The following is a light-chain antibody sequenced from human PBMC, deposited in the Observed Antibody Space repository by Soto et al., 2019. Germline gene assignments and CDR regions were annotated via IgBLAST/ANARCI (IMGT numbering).Light chain of an antibody. Sequence: DKQLTQSPSTLSASIGDRVTITCRASRNVGDWLAWFQQKPGKAPKLLIYKASTLESGVPSRFRGTASGTEFTLTISSLQRDDYANYYCQEHGTYPLTFGGGTKVEIK. CDR2: KAS. J-gene: IGKJ4*01. CDR1: RNVGDW. CDR3: QEHGTYPLT. V-gene: IGKV1-5*03.